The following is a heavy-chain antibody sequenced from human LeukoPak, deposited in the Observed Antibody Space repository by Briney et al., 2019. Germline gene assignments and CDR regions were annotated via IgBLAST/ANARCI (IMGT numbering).Heavy chain of an antibody. J-gene: IGHJ4*02. CDR3: ATPHYDILTGYYSFDY. Sequence: GGSLRLSCAASGFTFSSYAMSWVRQAPGKGLEWVSAISGSGGSTYYADSVKGRFTISRDNSKNTLYLQMNSLRAEDTAVYYRATPHYDILTGYYSFDYWGQGTLVTVSS. CDR2: ISGSGGST. D-gene: IGHD3-9*01. V-gene: IGHV3-23*01. CDR1: GFTFSSYA.